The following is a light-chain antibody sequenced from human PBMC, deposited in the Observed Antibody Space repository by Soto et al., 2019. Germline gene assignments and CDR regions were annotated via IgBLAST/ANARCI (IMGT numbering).Light chain of an antibody. CDR2: GAS. V-gene: IGKV3-20*01. J-gene: IGKJ5*01. Sequence: EIVLTQSPGTLSLSPGERATLSCRASQSVSSTYLAWYRHKPGQAPRLLIYGASSRAAGIPDRFSGSGSGTDFTLTISSLQSEDFAVYYCQHYHGWPITFGQGTRLEIK. CDR3: QHYHGWPIT. CDR1: QSVSSTY.